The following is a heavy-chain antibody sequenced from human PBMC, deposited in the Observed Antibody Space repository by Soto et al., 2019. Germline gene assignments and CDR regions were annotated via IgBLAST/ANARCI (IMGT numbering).Heavy chain of an antibody. D-gene: IGHD6-13*01. Sequence: GGSLRLSCAASGFTFSSYGMHWVRQAPGKGLEWVAVISYDGSNKYYADSVKGRFTISRDNSKNTLYLQMNSLRAEDTAVYYCAKPSSSWYTGDTDFDYWGQGTLVTVSS. CDR3: AKPSSSWYTGDTDFDY. V-gene: IGHV3-30*18. CDR1: GFTFSSYG. J-gene: IGHJ4*02. CDR2: ISYDGSNK.